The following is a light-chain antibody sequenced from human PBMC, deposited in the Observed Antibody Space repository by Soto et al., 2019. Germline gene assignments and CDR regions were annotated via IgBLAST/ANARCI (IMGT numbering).Light chain of an antibody. V-gene: IGKV1-5*01. Sequence: DIQMTQSTSTLSASVGDRVTITCRASQSISSWLAWYQQKPGKAPKLLIYDASSLESGVPSRFSGSGSGTEFTLTISSLQSDDFATYYCQQYNSYSMYTFGQGTKLEIK. CDR1: QSISSW. J-gene: IGKJ2*01. CDR3: QQYNSYSMYT. CDR2: DAS.